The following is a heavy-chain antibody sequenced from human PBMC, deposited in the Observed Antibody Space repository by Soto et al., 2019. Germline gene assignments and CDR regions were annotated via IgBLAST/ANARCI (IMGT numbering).Heavy chain of an antibody. J-gene: IGHJ6*02. CDR3: AREASYGSGSYSIYYYYGMDV. D-gene: IGHD3-10*01. V-gene: IGHV3-30-3*01. Sequence: QVQLVESGGGVVQPGRSLRLSCAASGFTFSSYAMHWVRQAPGKGLEWVAVISYDGSNKYYADSVKGRLTISRDNSKNTLYLQMNSLRAEDTAVYYCAREASYGSGSYSIYYYYGMDVWGQGTTVTVSS. CDR1: GFTFSSYA. CDR2: ISYDGSNK.